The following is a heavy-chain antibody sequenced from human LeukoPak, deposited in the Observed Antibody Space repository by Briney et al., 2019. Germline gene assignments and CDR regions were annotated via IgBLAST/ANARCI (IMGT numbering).Heavy chain of an antibody. J-gene: IGHJ4*02. CDR1: GFTFSSYS. D-gene: IGHD6-19*01. CDR2: ISSSSYI. CDR3: AILGIAVAGTGFDY. Sequence: GGSLRLSCAASGFTFSSYSMNWVRQAPGKGLEWVSSISSSSYIYYADSVKGRFTISRDNAKNSLYLQMNSLRAEDTAVYYCAILGIAVAGTGFDYWGQGTLVTVSS. V-gene: IGHV3-21*01.